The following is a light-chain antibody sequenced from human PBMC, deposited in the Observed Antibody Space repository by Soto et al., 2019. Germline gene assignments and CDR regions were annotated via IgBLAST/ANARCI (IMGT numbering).Light chain of an antibody. Sequence: EGVMTHSPDTLSVSPGERANISCMVSEGVSRNLAWYQQKPGQAPRLLIYDASTRATGIPDRFSGGGSGTEFTLTISSLQSEDFVVYYCQQYNSWPPIPFGQGTRLEIK. CDR2: DAS. V-gene: IGKV3-15*01. CDR1: EGVSRN. CDR3: QQYNSWPPIP. J-gene: IGKJ5*01.